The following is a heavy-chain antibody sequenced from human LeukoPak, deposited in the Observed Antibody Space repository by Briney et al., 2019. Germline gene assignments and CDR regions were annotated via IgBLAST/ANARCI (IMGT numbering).Heavy chain of an antibody. Sequence: ASVKVSCKASGYTFNTYGISWVRQAPGQGFEWMGWISAYNGNADYAQKFRGRVTMTTDTSTSTAYMELRSLRSDDTADYYCARGRDGYDYAGFDPWGQGTLVTVSS. J-gene: IGHJ5*02. D-gene: IGHD5-24*01. CDR1: GYTFNTYG. V-gene: IGHV1-18*01. CDR3: ARGRDGYDYAGFDP. CDR2: ISAYNGNA.